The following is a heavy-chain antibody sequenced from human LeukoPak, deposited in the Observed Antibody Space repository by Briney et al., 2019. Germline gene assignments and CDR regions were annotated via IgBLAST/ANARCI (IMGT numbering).Heavy chain of an antibody. J-gene: IGHJ4*02. CDR3: ARAETYYDSSGYYFDY. Sequence: SETLSLTCTVSGGSISSYYWSWIRQPPGKGLDWIGYIYYSGSTNYNPSLKSRVTISVDTSKNQFSLKLSSVTAADTAVYYCARAETYYDSSGYYFDYWGQGTLVTVSS. CDR1: GGSISSYY. CDR2: IYYSGST. V-gene: IGHV4-59*01. D-gene: IGHD3-22*01.